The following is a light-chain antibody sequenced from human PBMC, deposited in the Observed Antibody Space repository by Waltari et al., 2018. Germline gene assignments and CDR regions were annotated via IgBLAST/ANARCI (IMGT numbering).Light chain of an antibody. CDR2: EHN. CDR1: SGSIAGNY. J-gene: IGLJ3*02. V-gene: IGLV6-57*03. Sequence: NFMLTQSHSVSESPGQTVTISCTRSSGSIAGNYVKWYQQRPGSAPTKMIYEHNQRPPGVPDRFSASIDSSSNSASLTISGLTTEDEADYYCQSYDATNHWVFGGGTKLTVL. CDR3: QSYDATNHWV.